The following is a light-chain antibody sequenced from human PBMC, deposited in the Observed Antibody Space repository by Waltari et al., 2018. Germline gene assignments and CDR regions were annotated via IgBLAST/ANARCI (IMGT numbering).Light chain of an antibody. V-gene: IGLV2-11*01. Sequence: QSALAQPRSMSGSPGQSVAISCTGTSSDVGGYNFVSWYQQHPDKAPKLIIYDVNTRPSGVPDRFSGSKSGNPASLTISGLQAEDEAHYYCWSYVGGNTYWVFGGGTKLTVL. CDR2: DVN. J-gene: IGLJ3*02. CDR1: SSDVGGYNF. CDR3: WSYVGGNTYWV.